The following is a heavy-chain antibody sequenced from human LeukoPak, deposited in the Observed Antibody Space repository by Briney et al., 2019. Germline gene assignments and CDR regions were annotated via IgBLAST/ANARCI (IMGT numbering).Heavy chain of an antibody. CDR2: ISGSGGST. J-gene: IGHJ4*02. V-gene: IGHV3-23*01. CDR3: AKET. Sequence: ETLSLTCAVYGGSFSGYYWSWIRQPPGKGLEWVSAISGSGGSTYYADSVKGRFTISRDNSKNTLYLQMNSLRAEDTAVYYCAKETWGQGTLVTVSS. CDR1: GGSFSGYY.